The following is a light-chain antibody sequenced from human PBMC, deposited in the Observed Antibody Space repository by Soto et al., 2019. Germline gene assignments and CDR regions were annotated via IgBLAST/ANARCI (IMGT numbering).Light chain of an antibody. V-gene: IGKV1-5*01. Sequence: GDRVTITCRASQSISSLLAWYQQKPGKAPKLLIYDASSLESGVPSRFSGSGSGTEFTLTISSLQPDDFATYYCQQYDTFGQGTKVDIK. J-gene: IGKJ1*01. CDR1: QSISSL. CDR2: DAS. CDR3: QQYDT.